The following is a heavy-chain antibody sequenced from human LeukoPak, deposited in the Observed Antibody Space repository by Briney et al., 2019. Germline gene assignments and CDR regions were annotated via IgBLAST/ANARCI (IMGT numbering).Heavy chain of an antibody. V-gene: IGHV3-48*03. D-gene: IGHD5-18*01. CDR2: ISSSGSTI. J-gene: IGHJ2*01. Sequence: GGSLRLSCAASGFTFSSYEMNWVRQAPGKGLEWVSYISSSGSTIYYADSVKGRFTISRDNSKNTLYLQMNSLRAEDTAVYYCTRAGSYGYYWYFDLWGRGTLVTVSS. CDR3: TRAGSYGYYWYFDL. CDR1: GFTFSSYE.